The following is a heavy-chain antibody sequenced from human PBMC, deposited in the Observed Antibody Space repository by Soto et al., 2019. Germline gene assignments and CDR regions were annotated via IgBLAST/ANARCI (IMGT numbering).Heavy chain of an antibody. CDR1: GGSISSGGYY. CDR2: IYYSGST. Sequence: TLSLTCTVSGGSISSGGYYWSWIRQHPGKGLEWIGYIYYSGSTYYNPSLKSRVTISVDSSKNQFSLNLSSVTAADTAVYYCARVRGGWFAPLWFDPWGQGTLVTVSS. V-gene: IGHV4-31*03. CDR3: ARVRGGWFAPLWFDP. J-gene: IGHJ5*01. D-gene: IGHD3-10*01.